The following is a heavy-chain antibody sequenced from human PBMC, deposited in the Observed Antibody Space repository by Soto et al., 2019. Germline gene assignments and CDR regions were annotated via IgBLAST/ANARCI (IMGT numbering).Heavy chain of an antibody. V-gene: IGHV3-30-3*01. Sequence: GGSLRLSCAASGFTFSSYAMHWVRQAPGKGLEWVAVISYDGSNKYYADSVKGRFTISRDNSKNTRYLQMNSLRAGDTAVYYCARDPRAQYSSSWYFGVFDYWGQGTLVTVSS. CDR1: GFTFSSYA. J-gene: IGHJ4*02. D-gene: IGHD6-13*01. CDR3: ARDPRAQYSSSWYFGVFDY. CDR2: ISYDGSNK.